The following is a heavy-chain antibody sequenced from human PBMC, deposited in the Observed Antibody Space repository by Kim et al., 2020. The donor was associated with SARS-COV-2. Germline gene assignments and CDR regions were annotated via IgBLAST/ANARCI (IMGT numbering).Heavy chain of an antibody. V-gene: IGHV6-1*01. D-gene: IGHD3-10*01. CDR2: TYHRSKWYT. CDR3: VVGREFDY. J-gene: IGHJ4*02. CDR1: GDSVSSNTTA. Sequence: SQTLSLTCAISGDSVSSNTTAWNWIRQSPSRGLEWLGRTYHRSKWYTDYAVAVKSRITINPDTSKNQFSLQLNSVTPEDTAVYYCVVGREFDYWAQGTLVTVSS.